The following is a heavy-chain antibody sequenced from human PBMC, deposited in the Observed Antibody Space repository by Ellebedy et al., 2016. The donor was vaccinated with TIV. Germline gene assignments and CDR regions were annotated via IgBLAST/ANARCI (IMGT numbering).Heavy chain of an antibody. V-gene: IGHV1-18*01. CDR2: ISAYTGNT. J-gene: IGHJ4*02. CDR3: ARDMVQGMVARYLWFDY. D-gene: IGHD5-12*01. Sequence: ASVKVSCKASGYTFTSYSISWVRQVPGQGPEWMGWISAYTGNTNYAQRFQGRVTMITDTSTSTAYMELRSLRSDDTAVYYCARDMVQGMVARYLWFDYWGQGTLVTVSS. CDR1: GYTFTSYS.